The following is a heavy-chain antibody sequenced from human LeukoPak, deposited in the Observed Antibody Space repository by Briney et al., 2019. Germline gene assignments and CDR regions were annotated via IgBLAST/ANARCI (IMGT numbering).Heavy chain of an antibody. Sequence: PGGSLRLSCAASGFTFSSYSMNWVRQAPGKGLEWVSYISSSSSTIYYADSVKGRFTISRDNAKNSLYLQMNSLRAEDTAVYYCATDEDYDYVWGSYRLDYWGQGTLVTVSS. CDR3: ATDEDYDYVWGSYRLDY. D-gene: IGHD3-16*02. CDR1: GFTFSSYS. V-gene: IGHV3-48*01. CDR2: ISSSSSTI. J-gene: IGHJ4*02.